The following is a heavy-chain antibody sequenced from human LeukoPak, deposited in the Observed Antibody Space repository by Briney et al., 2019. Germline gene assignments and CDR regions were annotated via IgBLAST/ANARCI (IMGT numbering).Heavy chain of an antibody. CDR1: GGSFSGYY. Sequence: SETLSLTCAVYGGSFSGYYWSWIRQPPGEGLEWIGEINHSGSTNYNPSLKSRVTMSVDTSKNQFSLKLSSVTAADTAVYYCARHYRFQQLGSFDSWGQGTLVTVSS. J-gene: IGHJ4*02. D-gene: IGHD6-13*01. CDR3: ARHYRFQQLGSFDS. V-gene: IGHV4-34*01. CDR2: INHSGST.